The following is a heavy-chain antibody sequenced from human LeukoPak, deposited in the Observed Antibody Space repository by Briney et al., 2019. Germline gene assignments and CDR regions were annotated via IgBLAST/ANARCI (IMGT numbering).Heavy chain of an antibody. CDR2: INPNSGAT. V-gene: IGHV1-2*02. CDR1: GYSFTDHY. J-gene: IGHJ4*02. CDR3: ARPSDYGDYIDY. Sequence: ASVKVSCKGSGYSFTDHYMHWVRQAPGQGLEWMAKINPNSGATAYAEKFQGRVTLTRDTSISTVYMELSTLRSGDTAVYYCARPSDYGDYIDYWGQGTLVTVPS. D-gene: IGHD4-17*01.